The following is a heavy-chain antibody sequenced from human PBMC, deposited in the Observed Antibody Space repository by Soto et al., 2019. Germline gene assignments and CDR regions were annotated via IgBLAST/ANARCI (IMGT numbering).Heavy chain of an antibody. V-gene: IGHV3-74*01. CDR2: IKFDGSIT. D-gene: IGHD4-17*01. Sequence: EVQLVESGGGLVQPGGSLRLSCVASGFTFSDYWMHWVRQAPGKGLVWVSRIKFDGSITSHADSVKGRFTISRDNARNTVHLQMYSLRAEDTGIYYCARGLRNYYGVDVWGQGTTVTVFS. CDR3: ARGLRNYYGVDV. CDR1: GFTFSDYW. J-gene: IGHJ6*02.